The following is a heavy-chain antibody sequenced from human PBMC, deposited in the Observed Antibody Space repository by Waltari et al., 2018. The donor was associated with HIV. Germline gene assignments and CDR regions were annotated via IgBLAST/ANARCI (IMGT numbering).Heavy chain of an antibody. CDR3: ARIPFHVNIYFFDD. CDR1: GFPSSTAT. Sequence: VDSGVDVVGSGASLRFSCARFGFPSSTATFHWVRQAPGKGPEWLATVSCNGQDEYFEDSVRGRFAISRDISNTTMFLSMSHLRPEDTAVYYCARIPFHVNIYFFDDWGQGARVIVSS. CDR2: VSCNGQDE. J-gene: IGHJ4*02. V-gene: IGHV3-30*01. D-gene: IGHD3-9*01.